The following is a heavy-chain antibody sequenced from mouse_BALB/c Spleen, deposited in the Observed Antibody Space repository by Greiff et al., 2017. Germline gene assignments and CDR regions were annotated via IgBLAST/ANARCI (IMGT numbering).Heavy chain of an antibody. V-gene: IGHV1-77*01. D-gene: IGHD1-2*01. CDR3: ARSTTAYFDY. CDR1: GYTFTDYY. Sequence: VQLQQSGAELSRPGASVKLSCKASGYTFTDYYINWVKQRTGQGLEWIGEIYPGSGNTYYNEKFKGKATLTADKSSSTAYMQLSSLTSEDSAVYFCARSTTAYFDYWGQGTTLTVSS. J-gene: IGHJ2*01. CDR2: IYPGSGNT.